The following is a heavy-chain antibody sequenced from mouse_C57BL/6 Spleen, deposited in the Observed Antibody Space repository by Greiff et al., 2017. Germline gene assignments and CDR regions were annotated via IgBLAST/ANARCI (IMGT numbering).Heavy chain of an antibody. V-gene: IGHV1-55*01. CDR2: IYPGSGST. CDR3: ARENHYYGSSLWYFDV. J-gene: IGHJ1*03. CDR1: GYTFTSYW. Sequence: QVHVKQPGAELVKPGASVKMSCKASGYTFTSYWITWVKQRPGQGLEWIGDIYPGSGSTNYNEKFKSKATLTVDTSSSTAYMQLSSLTSEDSAVYYCARENHYYGSSLWYFDVWGTGTTVTVSS. D-gene: IGHD1-1*01.